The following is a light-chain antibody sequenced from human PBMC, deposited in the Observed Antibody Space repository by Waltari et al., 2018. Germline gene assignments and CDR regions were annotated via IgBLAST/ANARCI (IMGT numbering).Light chain of an antibody. V-gene: IGLV2-14*01. Sequence: QSALTQPASVSGSPGQSITIPCSGTSSDVGGFNYVSWYQQHPGKVPKLMIYEVSNRPSGVSNRFSGSKSGNTASLTISGLQAEDEADYYCSSHTSAGTVFGGGTKLTVL. CDR1: SSDVGGFNY. J-gene: IGLJ3*02. CDR2: EVS. CDR3: SSHTSAGTV.